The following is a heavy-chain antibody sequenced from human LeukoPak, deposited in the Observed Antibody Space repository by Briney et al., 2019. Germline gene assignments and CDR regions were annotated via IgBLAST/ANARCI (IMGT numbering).Heavy chain of an antibody. D-gene: IGHD2-2*01. Sequence: PGGSLRLSCAASGFSLSNYGMHWVRQAPGKGLEWVAYIRKDGSYNLYADSVKGRFTISRDNSKNMLYLLMNSLRAEDTALYYCAKDWGYCSGTSCPTFDYWGQGTLVTVYS. CDR1: GFSLSNYG. CDR3: AKDWGYCSGTSCPTFDY. CDR2: IRKDGSYN. V-gene: IGHV3-30*02. J-gene: IGHJ4*02.